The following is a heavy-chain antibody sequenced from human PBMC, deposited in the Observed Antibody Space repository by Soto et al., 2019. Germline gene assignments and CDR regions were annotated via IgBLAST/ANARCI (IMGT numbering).Heavy chain of an antibody. CDR2: IVPIYRTA. J-gene: IGHJ5*02. Sequence: SEKVSCKAFGGTFISYIINLMLQAPVQGLEWVGWIVPIYRTADYAQKFQGRVTITADESARTSYMELRSLKSQDTAVYYCARIPVDTYMIYWSDPWGQGTQVTVSS. CDR3: ARIPVDTYMIYWSDP. D-gene: IGHD3-16*01. V-gene: IGHV1-69*13. CDR1: GGTFISYI.